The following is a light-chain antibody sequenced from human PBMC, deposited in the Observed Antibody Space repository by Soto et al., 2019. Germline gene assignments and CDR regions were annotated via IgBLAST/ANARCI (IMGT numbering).Light chain of an antibody. Sequence: EIVLTQSPGTLFLSPGERATLSCRASQTIKTRSLAWYQQKPGQAPRRLIYGTSSRPTNIPDRFSASGSGTEFTLTISSLQSEDFAVYYCQQYNNWPPVTFGQGTKVDIK. CDR2: GTS. CDR3: QQYNNWPPVT. J-gene: IGKJ1*01. CDR1: QTIKTRS. V-gene: IGKV3-20*01.